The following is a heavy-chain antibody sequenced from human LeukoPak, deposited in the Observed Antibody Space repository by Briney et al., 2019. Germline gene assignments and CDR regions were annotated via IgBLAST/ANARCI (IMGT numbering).Heavy chain of an antibody. V-gene: IGHV3-21*01. CDR3: AELGITMIGGV. Sequence: GGSLRLSCAASGFTFSSYAMNWVRQAPGKGLEWVSSISSSSSYIYYADSVKGRLTISRDNAKNSLYLQMNSLRAEDTAVYYCAELGITMIGGVWGKGTTVTISS. CDR1: GFTFSSYA. J-gene: IGHJ6*04. CDR2: ISSSSSYI. D-gene: IGHD3-10*02.